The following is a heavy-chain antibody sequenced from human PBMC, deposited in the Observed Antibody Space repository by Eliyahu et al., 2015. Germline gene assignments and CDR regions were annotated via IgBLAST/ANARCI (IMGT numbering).Heavy chain of an antibody. V-gene: IGHV4-30-4*01. CDR3: ARAGVGSSWPRIYYFDY. D-gene: IGHD6-13*01. Sequence: QVQLQESGPGLVKPSQTLSLTCTVXGGSISXGXXYWSWIRQPPGKGLGWIGYIYYSGSTYYNPSLKSRVTISVDTSKNQFSLKLTSVTAADTAVYYCARAGVGSSWPRIYYFDYWGQGTLVIVSS. CDR1: GGSISXGXXY. CDR2: IYYSGST. J-gene: IGHJ4*02.